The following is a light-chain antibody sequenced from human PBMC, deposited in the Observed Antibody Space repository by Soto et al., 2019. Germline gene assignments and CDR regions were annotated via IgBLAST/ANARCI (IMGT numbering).Light chain of an antibody. Sequence: QMTLSPSTLSGTVGDRVTITCRASQTISSWLAWYQQKPGKAPKLLIYKASTLKSGVPSRFSGSGSGTEFTLTISSLQPDDFATYYCQHYNSYSEAFAQGTKVDIK. CDR1: QTISSW. J-gene: IGKJ1*01. CDR3: QHYNSYSEA. CDR2: KAS. V-gene: IGKV1-5*03.